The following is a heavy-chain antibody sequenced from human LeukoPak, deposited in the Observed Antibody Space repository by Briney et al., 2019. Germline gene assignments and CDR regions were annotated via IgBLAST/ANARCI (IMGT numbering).Heavy chain of an antibody. Sequence: SETLSLTCTVSGGSISSSSYYWGWIRQPPGKGLEWIGSIYYSGSTYYNPSLKSRVTISVDTSKNQFSLKLSSVTAADTAVYYCARGHMTTVSFDYWGQGTLVTVSS. J-gene: IGHJ4*02. D-gene: IGHD4-17*01. CDR2: IYYSGST. CDR3: ARGHMTTVSFDY. CDR1: GGSISSSSYY. V-gene: IGHV4-39*07.